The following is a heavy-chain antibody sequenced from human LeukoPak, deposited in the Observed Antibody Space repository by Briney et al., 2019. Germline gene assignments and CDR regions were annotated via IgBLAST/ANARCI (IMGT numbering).Heavy chain of an antibody. CDR3: ARSRTVVAPFDY. V-gene: IGHV1-46*01. D-gene: IGHD2-15*01. Sequence: ASVKVSCKASGHTFTNYYMHWVRQAPGQGLEWMGMINPSGGGTSYAQKFQGRVTMTRDTSTSTVYMELSSLRSEDTAVYYCARSRTVVAPFDYWGQGTLVTVSS. J-gene: IGHJ4*02. CDR1: GHTFTNYY. CDR2: INPSGGGT.